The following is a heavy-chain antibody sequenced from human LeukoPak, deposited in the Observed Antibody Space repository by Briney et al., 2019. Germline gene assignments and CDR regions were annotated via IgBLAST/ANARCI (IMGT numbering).Heavy chain of an antibody. CDR2: IYYSGST. D-gene: IGHD6-19*01. CDR3: ASTQYSSGWTPFDY. Sequence: SETLSLTCTVSGGSISSSSYYWGWIRQPPGKGLEWIGSIYYSGSTYYNPSLKSRVTISVDTSKNQFSLKLSSVTAADTAVYYCASTQYSSGWTPFDYWGQGTLVTVSS. CDR1: GGSISSSSYY. V-gene: IGHV4-39*01. J-gene: IGHJ4*02.